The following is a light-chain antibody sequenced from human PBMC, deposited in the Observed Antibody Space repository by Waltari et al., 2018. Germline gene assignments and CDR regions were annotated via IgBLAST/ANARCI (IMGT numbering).Light chain of an antibody. CDR3: QTGGHGTWV. CDR1: SGHSSNI. J-gene: IGLJ3*02. CDR2: VNSAGSH. V-gene: IGLV4-69*01. Sequence: QLVVTQSPSASASLGASVKLTCTLSSGHSSNIIAWHQQQPEKGPLYLLKVNSAGSHSKGDEIPDRFSGSSSGAERYLSISSLQSEDEADYYCQTGGHGTWVFGGGTKLTVL.